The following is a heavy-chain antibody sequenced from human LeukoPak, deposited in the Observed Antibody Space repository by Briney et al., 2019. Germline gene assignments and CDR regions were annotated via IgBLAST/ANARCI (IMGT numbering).Heavy chain of an antibody. CDR1: GFSFSGHW. CDR2: ISPTGSTT. CDR3: ARGPNSNWSGLDF. J-gene: IGHJ4*02. V-gene: IGHV3-74*01. Sequence: GGSLRLSCTASGFSFSGHWMHWARHLPGKGLVWVSRISPTGSTTSYADSVKGRFTVSRDNAKNTLYLQVNSLRAEDTAVYYCARGPNSNWSGLDFWGQGTLLTVSS. D-gene: IGHD6-6*01.